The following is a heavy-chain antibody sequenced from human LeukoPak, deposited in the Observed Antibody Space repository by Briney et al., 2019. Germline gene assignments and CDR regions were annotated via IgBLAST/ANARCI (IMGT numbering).Heavy chain of an antibody. Sequence: GGSLRLSCAASGFTFSSYSMNWVRQAPGKGLGWVSSISSSSSYIYYADSVKGRFTISRDNAKNSLYLQMNSLRAEDTAVYYCARRTDGGNFDYWGQGTLVSVSS. J-gene: IGHJ4*02. CDR1: GFTFSSYS. CDR3: ARRTDGGNFDY. V-gene: IGHV3-21*01. D-gene: IGHD2-8*02. CDR2: ISSSSSYI.